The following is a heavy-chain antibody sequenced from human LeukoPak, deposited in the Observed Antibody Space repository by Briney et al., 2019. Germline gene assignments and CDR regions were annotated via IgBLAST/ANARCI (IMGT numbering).Heavy chain of an antibody. J-gene: IGHJ5*02. D-gene: IGHD1-7*01. CDR3: ARRLALLWFDP. CDR2: ISAYYGNT. V-gene: IGHV1-18*01. CDR1: GYTFTSYG. Sequence: GASVKVSCKASGYTFTSYGISWCRQPPGQGLEGMGWISAYYGNTNYAQKLQGRVTMTTDTSTSTAYMELRSLRSDDTAVYYCARRLALLWFDPWGQGTLVTVSS.